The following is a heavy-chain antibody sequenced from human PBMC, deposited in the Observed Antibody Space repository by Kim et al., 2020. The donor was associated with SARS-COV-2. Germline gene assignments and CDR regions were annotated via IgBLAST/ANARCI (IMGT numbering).Heavy chain of an antibody. Sequence: GGSLRLSCAASGFTVSSNYMSWVRQAPGKGLEWVSVIYSGGSTYYADSVKGRFTISRDNSKNTLYLQMNSLRAEDTAVYYCARDGEGRYYDSSGYQPTNDAFDTWGQGTMVTVSS. CDR3: ARDGEGRYYDSSGYQPTNDAFDT. V-gene: IGHV3-66*01. CDR2: IYSGGST. CDR1: GFTVSSNY. J-gene: IGHJ3*02. D-gene: IGHD3-22*01.